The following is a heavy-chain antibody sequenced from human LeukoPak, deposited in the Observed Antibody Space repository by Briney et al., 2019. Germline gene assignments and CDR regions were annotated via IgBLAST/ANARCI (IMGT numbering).Heavy chain of an antibody. V-gene: IGHV3-7*01. CDR1: GFTFSNYW. D-gene: IGHD6-19*01. J-gene: IGHJ4*02. CDR2: INRDGSER. Sequence: GGSLRLSCAASGFTFSNYWMTWVRQAPGKGLEWVANINRDGSERYYVDSVKGRFTISRDDAKSSLYLQMNSLRAEDTAVYYCATAVASSSGWYADYWGQGTLVTVSS. CDR3: ATAVASSSGWYADY.